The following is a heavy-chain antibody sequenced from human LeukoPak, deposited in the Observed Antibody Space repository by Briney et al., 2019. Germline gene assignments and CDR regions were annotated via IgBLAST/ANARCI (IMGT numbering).Heavy chain of an antibody. CDR2: IYYSGST. V-gene: IGHV4-59*12. CDR3: ASLPRGYSYGYGDAFDI. CDR1: GGSISSYY. D-gene: IGHD5-18*01. Sequence: SETLSLTCTVSGGSISSYYWSWIRQPPGKGLEWIGYIYYSGSTNYNPSLKSRVTISVDTSKNQFSLKLSSVTAADTAVYYCASLPRGYSYGYGDAFDIWGQGTMVTVSS. J-gene: IGHJ3*02.